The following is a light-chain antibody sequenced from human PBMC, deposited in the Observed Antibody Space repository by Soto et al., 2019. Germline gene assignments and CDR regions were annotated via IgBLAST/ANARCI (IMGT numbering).Light chain of an antibody. J-gene: IGKJ2*01. Sequence: EVVLTQSPGTLSLSPGERATLSCRASRSFASSYLAWYQQKPGQAPRLLIFAASIRDNGVSDMFSGSGSGTDVTLIISRLEPEDSAVYYCQQYGSSPPYTFGQGTKLEIK. CDR3: QQYGSSPPYT. V-gene: IGKV3-20*01. CDR2: AAS. CDR1: RSFASSY.